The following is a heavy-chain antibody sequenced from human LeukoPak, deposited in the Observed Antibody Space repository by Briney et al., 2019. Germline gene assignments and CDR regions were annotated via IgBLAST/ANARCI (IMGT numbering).Heavy chain of an antibody. V-gene: IGHV3-7*01. CDR2: IKQDGSEK. CDR1: GFTFSSYW. D-gene: IGHD3-9*01. CDR3: ARDRWTILTGSENYYFYGMDV. J-gene: IGHJ6*02. Sequence: GGSLRLSCAASGFTFSSYWMSWVRQAPGKGLEWVANIKQDGSEKTYVDSVKGRFTISRDNAKNSLYLQMNSLRAEDTAVYYCARDRWTILTGSENYYFYGMDVWGQGTTVTVSS.